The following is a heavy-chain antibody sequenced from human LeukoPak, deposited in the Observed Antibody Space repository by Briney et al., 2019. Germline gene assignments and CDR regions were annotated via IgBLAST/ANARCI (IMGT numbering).Heavy chain of an antibody. CDR3: AKGASDIVVVTSIYYFDY. J-gene: IGHJ4*02. CDR2: ISSSSSYI. D-gene: IGHD2-2*01. CDR1: GFTFSSYS. Sequence: GGSLRLSCAASGFTFSSYSMNWVRQAPGKGLEWVSSISSSSSYIYYADSVKGRFTISRDNAKNSLYLQMSSLRAEDTAVYYCAKGASDIVVVTSIYYFDYWGQGTLVTVSS. V-gene: IGHV3-21*01.